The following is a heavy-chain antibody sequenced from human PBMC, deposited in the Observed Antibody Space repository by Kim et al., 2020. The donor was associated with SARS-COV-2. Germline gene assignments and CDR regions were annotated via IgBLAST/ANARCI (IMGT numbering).Heavy chain of an antibody. V-gene: IGHV3-15*01. D-gene: IGHD3-9*01. J-gene: IGHJ4*02. CDR3: TTEYYDILAVDY. CDR1: GFTFSNAW. CDR2: IKSKTDGGTT. Sequence: GGSLRLSCAASGFTFSNAWMSWVRQAPGKGLEWVGRIKSKTDGGTTDYAAPVKGRFTISRDDSKNTLYLQMNSLKTEDTAVYYCTTEYYDILAVDYWGQGTLVTVSS.